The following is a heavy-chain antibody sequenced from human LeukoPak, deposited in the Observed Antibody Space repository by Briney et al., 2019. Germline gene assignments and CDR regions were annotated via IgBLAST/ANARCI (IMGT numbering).Heavy chain of an antibody. V-gene: IGHV4-59*01. CDR2: IYYSGST. D-gene: IGHD4-23*01. J-gene: IGHJ4*02. CDR1: GGSISSYY. CDR3: ARRGNSRGFYY. Sequence: SETLSLTCTVSGGSISSYYWSWIRQPPGKGLEWIGYIYYSGSTNYNPSLKSRVTISVDTSKNQFSLKLSSVTAADTAVYYCARRGNSRGFYYWGQGTLVTVSS.